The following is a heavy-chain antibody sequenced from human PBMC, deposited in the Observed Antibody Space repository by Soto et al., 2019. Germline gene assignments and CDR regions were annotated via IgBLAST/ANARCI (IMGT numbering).Heavy chain of an antibody. D-gene: IGHD6-13*01. CDR2: ISSSSSYI. J-gene: IGHJ3*02. Sequence: GGSLRLSCAASGFTFSSYSMNWVRQAPGKGLEWVSSISSSSSYIYYADSVKGRFTISRDNAKNSLYLQMNSLRAEDTAVYYCARDRGIAAALDAAFDIWGQGTMVTVSS. V-gene: IGHV3-21*01. CDR1: GFTFSSYS. CDR3: ARDRGIAAALDAAFDI.